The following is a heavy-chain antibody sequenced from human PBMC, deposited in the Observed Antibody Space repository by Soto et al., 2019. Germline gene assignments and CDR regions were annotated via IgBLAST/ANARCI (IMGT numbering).Heavy chain of an antibody. J-gene: IGHJ4*02. CDR3: ARVKWFGESGFDY. CDR1: GGSISPYY. Sequence: SETLSLTCTVSGGSISPYYWSWIRQPPGKGLEWIGYIYYTGYTDYNPSLKSRVTISVDTSKNQFSLNVSSVTAADTAVYYCARVKWFGESGFDYWGQGTLVTVS. V-gene: IGHV4-59*01. CDR2: IYYTGYT. D-gene: IGHD3-10*01.